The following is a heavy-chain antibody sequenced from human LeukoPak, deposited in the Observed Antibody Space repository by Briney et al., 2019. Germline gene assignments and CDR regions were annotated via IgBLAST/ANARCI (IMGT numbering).Heavy chain of an antibody. Sequence: GGSLRLSCAASGFTFSTYTMNWGRQAPGKGLEWVSAILAKSNTPYYADSVKGRFTISRDDSKNTVWLHMNSLRAEDTAVYYCAKDERPDGKWSIDYWGQGTLVTVSS. D-gene: IGHD1-14*01. CDR2: ILAKSNTP. J-gene: IGHJ4*02. CDR1: GFTFSTYT. CDR3: AKDERPDGKWSIDY. V-gene: IGHV3-23*01.